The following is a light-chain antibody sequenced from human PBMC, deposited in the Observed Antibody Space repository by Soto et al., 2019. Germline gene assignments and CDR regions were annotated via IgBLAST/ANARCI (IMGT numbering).Light chain of an antibody. Sequence: EIVMTQSPATLSVSPGERATLSCWASQSISSNLAWYQQKAGQAPRLLIYGASTRAKGIPARFSGSGSGTEFTLTINSLQSEDFAVYFCQQYNNWQTFGQGTKLEIK. CDR1: QSISSN. J-gene: IGKJ1*01. V-gene: IGKV3-15*01. CDR3: QQYNNWQT. CDR2: GAS.